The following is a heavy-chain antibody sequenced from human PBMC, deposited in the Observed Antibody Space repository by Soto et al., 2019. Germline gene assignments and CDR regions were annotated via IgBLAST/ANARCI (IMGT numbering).Heavy chain of an antibody. CDR1: GYTVTDYY. V-gene: IGHV1-2*02. CDR2: IDPKNGGT. CDR3: ARDDYGIYPY. Sequence: QVQLVQSGTEVKKPGASVKVSCKASGYTVTDYYIHWVRQAPGQGLEWMGWIDPKNGGTSYAQKFQDRVTMTRDTSISTAYMDLSRLTSDDTALYYCARDDYGIYPYWGQGTLVTVSS. J-gene: IGHJ4*02. D-gene: IGHD1-26*01.